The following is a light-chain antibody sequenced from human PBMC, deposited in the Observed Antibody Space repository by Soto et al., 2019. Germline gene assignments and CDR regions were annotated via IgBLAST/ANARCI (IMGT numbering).Light chain of an antibody. Sequence: QAVVTQEPSLTVSPGGTVTLTCASSTGAVTSGYYPNWFQQKPGQAPRVLIYNTSNKHSWTPARFSGSLLGGKAALTLSGVQPEDEAEYYCLLYYGGAGVFGGGTKVTVL. V-gene: IGLV7-43*01. J-gene: IGLJ2*01. CDR3: LLYYGGAGV. CDR1: TGAVTSGYY. CDR2: NTS.